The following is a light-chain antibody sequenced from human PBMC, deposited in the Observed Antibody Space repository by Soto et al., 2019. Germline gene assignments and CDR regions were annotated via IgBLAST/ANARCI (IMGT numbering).Light chain of an antibody. V-gene: IGKV1-5*01. CDR3: QQSYSTPWT. Sequence: DIQMLPSPSTLSASVGDGVNITGRSSQSISSWLAWYPQKPGKAPKLLIYDASSLESGVPSRFSGSGSGTEFTLTISSLQPDECATYDGQQSYSTPWTLGQGTKVAI. CDR1: QSISSW. J-gene: IGKJ1*01. CDR2: DAS.